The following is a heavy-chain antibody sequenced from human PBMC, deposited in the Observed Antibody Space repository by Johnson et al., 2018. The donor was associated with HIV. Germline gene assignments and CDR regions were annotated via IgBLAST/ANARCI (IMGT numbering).Heavy chain of an antibody. CDR1: GFNFDDYG. D-gene: IGHD3-10*01. V-gene: IGHV3-20*04. J-gene: IGHJ3*02. CDR2: ISWNGGYT. CDR3: ARITDYYGAGNDVLDI. Sequence: VQLVESWGGVIRPGGSLRLSCAASGFNFDDYGMSWVRQTPGEGLEWVSGISWNGGYTTYADSVKGRFIISRNNAKNSLYLQMNSLRPENKSLNYCARITDYYGAGNDVLDIWGQGKIVTVSS.